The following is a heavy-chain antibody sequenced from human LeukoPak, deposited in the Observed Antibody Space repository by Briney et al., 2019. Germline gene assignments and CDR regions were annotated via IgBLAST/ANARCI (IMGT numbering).Heavy chain of an antibody. CDR1: GDIFTNYW. CDR2: IYPDDSDT. D-gene: IGHD3-22*01. J-gene: IGHJ4*02. Sequence: GESLKISCKGSGDIFTNYWIAWVRQMPGKGLEWMGIIYPDDSDTRYSPSFQGQVTISADKSISTAYLQWSSLKASDTAMYYCARRSYYDRGGYYYDFWGQGTLVTVSS. V-gene: IGHV5-51*01. CDR3: ARRSYYDRGGYYYDF.